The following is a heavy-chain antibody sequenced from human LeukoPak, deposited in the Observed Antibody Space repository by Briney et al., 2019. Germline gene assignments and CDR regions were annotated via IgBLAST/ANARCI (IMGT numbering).Heavy chain of an antibody. CDR1: GYTFTDYH. J-gene: IGHJ3*02. V-gene: IGHV1-2*02. Sequence: GASVKVSCKASGYTFTDYHIHWVRQAPGQGLEWMGWINPRSGRTNYAQKFQGRVTVTRDTSISTAYMDLSRLTSDDTAVYYCATGWLGSYTGDIWGQGTMVTVSS. D-gene: IGHD3-10*01. CDR2: INPRSGRT. CDR3: ATGWLGSYTGDI.